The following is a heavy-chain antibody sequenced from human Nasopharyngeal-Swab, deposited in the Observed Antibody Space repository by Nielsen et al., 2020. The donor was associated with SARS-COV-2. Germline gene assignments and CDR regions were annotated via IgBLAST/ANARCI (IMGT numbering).Heavy chain of an antibody. Sequence: LSLTCAVSGGSISSGGYSWSWIRQPPGKGLEWIGYIYYSGSTYYNPSLKSRVTISVDTSKNQFSLKLSSVTAADTAVYYCARHGGWFGELADYYYGMDVWGQGTTVTVSS. CDR1: GGSISSGGYS. V-gene: IGHV4-30-2*03. CDR3: ARHGGWFGELADYYYGMDV. CDR2: IYYSGST. J-gene: IGHJ6*02. D-gene: IGHD3-10*01.